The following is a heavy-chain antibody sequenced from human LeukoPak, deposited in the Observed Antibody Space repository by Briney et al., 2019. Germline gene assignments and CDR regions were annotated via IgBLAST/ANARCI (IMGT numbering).Heavy chain of an antibody. CDR1: GFTFSIYA. V-gene: IGHV3-30*04. Sequence: TGRSLRHSCAAPGFTFSIYAMHAGRQAPGEGREWGAVISYEGSNKYYADSVKGRFTISRDNSKNTLYLQMNSLRAEDTPVYYCARDVSTTSDSSGPHWFDPWGQGTLATVSS. J-gene: IGHJ5*02. CDR3: ARDVSTTSDSSGPHWFDP. D-gene: IGHD3-22*01. CDR2: ISYEGSNK.